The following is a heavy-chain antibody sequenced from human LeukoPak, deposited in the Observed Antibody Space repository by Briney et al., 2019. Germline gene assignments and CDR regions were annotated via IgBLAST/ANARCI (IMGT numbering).Heavy chain of an antibody. J-gene: IGHJ5*02. V-gene: IGHV3-23*01. D-gene: IGHD1-26*01. Sequence: PGGSLRLSCAASGFIVNSYAMSWVRQAPGKGLEWVSAISGSGGSTYYADSVKGRFTISRDNSKNTLYLQMNSLRAEDTAVYYCAKDPIVGAMGNWLDPWGQGTLVTVSS. CDR1: GFIVNSYA. CDR3: AKDPIVGAMGNWLDP. CDR2: ISGSGGST.